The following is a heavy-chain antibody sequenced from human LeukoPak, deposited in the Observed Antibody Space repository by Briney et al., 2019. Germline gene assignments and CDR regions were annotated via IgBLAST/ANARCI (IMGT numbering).Heavy chain of an antibody. Sequence: ASVKVSCKASGYTFTSYYMRWVRQAPGQGLEWIGIINPRGGSTIYAQKFQGRVTMTEDTSTDTAYMELSSLRSEDTAVYYCATGPQLQILPGTAHVRLGELSGLWGQGTLVTVSS. CDR1: GYTFTSYY. CDR3: ATGPQLQILPGTAHVRLGELSGL. D-gene: IGHD3-16*02. J-gene: IGHJ4*02. CDR2: INPRGGST. V-gene: IGHV1-46*01.